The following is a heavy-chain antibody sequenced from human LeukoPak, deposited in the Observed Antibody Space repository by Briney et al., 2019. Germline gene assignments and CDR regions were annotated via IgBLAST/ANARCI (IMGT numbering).Heavy chain of an antibody. Sequence: GGSLRLSCAASGFTFSSYSMNWVRQPPGKGLEWVSSISSSSSYIYYADSVKGRFTTSRDNAKNSLYLQMNSLRAEDTAVYYCARDLRYYDSRSDWGQGTLVTVSS. D-gene: IGHD3-22*01. CDR3: ARDLRYYDSRSD. CDR2: ISSSSSYI. J-gene: IGHJ4*02. CDR1: GFTFSSYS. V-gene: IGHV3-21*01.